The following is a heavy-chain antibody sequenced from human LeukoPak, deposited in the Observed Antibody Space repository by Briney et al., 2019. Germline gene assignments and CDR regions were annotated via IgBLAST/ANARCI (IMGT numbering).Heavy chain of an antibody. CDR2: IRRNRDNYAT. CDR3: TRRSYGSGSFNWYFDP. CDR1: GFTFSGSS. J-gene: IGHJ2*01. Sequence: GGSLKLSCAASGFTFSGSSIHWVRQAPGKGLEWIGRIRRNRDNYATAYDASVKGRVTISRDDSKNTAYLEMNSLKTEDTAVYYCTRRSYGSGSFNWYFDPWGRGTLVTVSS. D-gene: IGHD3-10*01. V-gene: IGHV3-73*01.